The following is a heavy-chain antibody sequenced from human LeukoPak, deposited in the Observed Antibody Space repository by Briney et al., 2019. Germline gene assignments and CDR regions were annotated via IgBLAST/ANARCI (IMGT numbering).Heavy chain of an antibody. CDR3: ARSCCGGDCYSLDNWFDP. Sequence: SETLSLTCAVYGGSFSGYYWSWIRQPPGKGLEWIGEINHSGSTNYNPSLKSRVTISVDTSKNQFSLKLSSVTAADTAVYYCARSCCGGDCYSLDNWFDPWGQGTLVTVSS. CDR1: GGSFSGYY. CDR2: INHSGST. V-gene: IGHV4-34*01. J-gene: IGHJ5*02. D-gene: IGHD2-21*02.